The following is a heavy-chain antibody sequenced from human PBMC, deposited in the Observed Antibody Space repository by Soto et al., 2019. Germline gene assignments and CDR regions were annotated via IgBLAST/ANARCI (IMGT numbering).Heavy chain of an antibody. D-gene: IGHD6-13*01. CDR2: IYSGGST. J-gene: IGHJ4*02. V-gene: IGHV3-53*01. CDR1: GFTVSTNY. Sequence: GGSLRLSCAASGFTVSTNYMSWVRQAPGKGLEWVSVIYSGGSTYYADSVKGRFTISRDNSKNTLYLQMNSLRAEDTAVYYCARASIAAAGYYFDYWGQGTLVTVSS. CDR3: ARASIAAAGYYFDY.